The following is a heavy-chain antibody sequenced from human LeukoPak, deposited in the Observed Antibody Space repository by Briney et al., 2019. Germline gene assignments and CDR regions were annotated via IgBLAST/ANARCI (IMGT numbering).Heavy chain of an antibody. D-gene: IGHD6-6*01. CDR2: INHSGST. Sequence: SETLSLTCAVYGGSFSGYYWSWIRQPPGKGLEWIGEINHSGSTNYNPSLKSRVTMSVDTSKNQFSLKLSSVTAADTAVYYCARDRYSSSLAWYYYMDVWGKGTTVTVSS. CDR1: GGSFSGYY. CDR3: ARDRYSSSLAWYYYMDV. V-gene: IGHV4-34*01. J-gene: IGHJ6*03.